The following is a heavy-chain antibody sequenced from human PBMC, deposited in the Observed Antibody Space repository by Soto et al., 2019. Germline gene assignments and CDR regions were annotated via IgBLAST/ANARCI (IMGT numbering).Heavy chain of an antibody. CDR2: ISGDGGST. Sequence: GGSLRLSCAASGFTFDDYAMHWVRQAPGKGLEWVSLISGDGGSTYYADSVKGRFTISRDNSKNSLYLQMNSLRTEDTALYYCAKEGYYYDSSGYSRRYVDYWGQGTLVTVSS. CDR1: GFTFDDYA. CDR3: AKEGYYYDSSGYSRRYVDY. J-gene: IGHJ4*02. V-gene: IGHV3-43*02. D-gene: IGHD3-22*01.